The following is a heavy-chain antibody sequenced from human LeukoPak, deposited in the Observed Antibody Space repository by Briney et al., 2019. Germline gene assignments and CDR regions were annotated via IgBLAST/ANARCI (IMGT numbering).Heavy chain of an antibody. CDR3: ARAGVTMVRGPVSPF. Sequence: ASVKVSCKASGYTFTSYGICWVRQAPGQGLEGMGWISAYNGNTNYAQKLQGRVTMTTDTSTSTAYMELRSLRSDDTAVYYCARAGVTMVRGPVSPFWGQGTMVTVSS. V-gene: IGHV1-18*01. D-gene: IGHD3-10*01. CDR1: GYTFTSYG. J-gene: IGHJ3*01. CDR2: ISAYNGNT.